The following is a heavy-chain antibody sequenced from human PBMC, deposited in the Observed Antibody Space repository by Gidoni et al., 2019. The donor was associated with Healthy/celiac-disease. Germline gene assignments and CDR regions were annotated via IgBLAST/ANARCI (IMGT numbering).Heavy chain of an antibody. J-gene: IGHJ5*02. CDR1: GGTFSSYA. CDR2: INPIFGTA. CDR3: ATVGGENP. Sequence: QVQLVQSGAEVKTPGSSVKVSCKASGGTFSSYAISWVRQAPGQGLEWMGGINPIFGTANDAKKVQGRVTMTADKSTSTAYMELSSLRSEDTAVYYCATVGGENPWGQGTLVTVSS. V-gene: IGHV1-69*06.